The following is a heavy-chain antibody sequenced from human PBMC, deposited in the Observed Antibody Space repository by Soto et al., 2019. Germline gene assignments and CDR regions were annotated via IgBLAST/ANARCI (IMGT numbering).Heavy chain of an antibody. CDR1: GGTFSSYT. CDR2: IIPILGIA. Sequence: QVQLVQSGAEVKKPGSSVNVSCKASGGTFSSYTISWVRQAPGQGLEWMGRIIPILGIANYAQKFQGRVTITADKSTSTAYMELSSLRSEDTAVYYCASPGSSWYNSYYYGMDVWGQGTTVTVSS. D-gene: IGHD6-13*01. V-gene: IGHV1-69*02. J-gene: IGHJ6*02. CDR3: ASPGSSWYNSYYYGMDV.